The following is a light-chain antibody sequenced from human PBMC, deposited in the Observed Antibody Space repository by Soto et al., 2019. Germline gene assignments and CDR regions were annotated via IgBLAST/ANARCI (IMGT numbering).Light chain of an antibody. CDR2: GAS. CDR1: QSVSRSY. CDR3: QHYNTWPAWT. V-gene: IGKV3-20*01. J-gene: IGKJ1*01. Sequence: EIVLTQSPGTLSLSAGDRATLSCRASQSVSRSYLGWYQQKPGQAPRLLMDGASMRAAVAPNRCSGSASRTEFTLTISSLQAEDFAFYYCQHYNTWPAWTFGQGTKVDIK.